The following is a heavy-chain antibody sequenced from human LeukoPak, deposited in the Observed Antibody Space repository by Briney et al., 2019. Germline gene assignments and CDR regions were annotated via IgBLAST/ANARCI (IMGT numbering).Heavy chain of an antibody. J-gene: IGHJ4*02. CDR2: IYSGGST. CDR1: GFTVSSNY. Sequence: GGSLRLSCAASGFTVSSNYMSWVRQAPGKGLEWVSVIYSGGSTYYADSVKGRFTISRDTSKNTLYLQMNSLRAEDTAVYYCARLKIDNYFDYWGQGTLVTVSS. V-gene: IGHV3-66*01. CDR3: ARLKIDNYFDY. D-gene: IGHD3-22*01.